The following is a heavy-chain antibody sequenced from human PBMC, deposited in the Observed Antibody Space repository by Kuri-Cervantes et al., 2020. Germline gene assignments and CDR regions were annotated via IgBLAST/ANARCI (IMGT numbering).Heavy chain of an antibody. CDR2: INHSGST. V-gene: IGHV4-34*01. D-gene: IGHD6-13*01. CDR3: ARGVTTGYSSSWYQAHYYYYMDV. Sequence: SETLSLTCAVYGGSSSGYYWSWIRQPPGKGLEWIGEINHSGSTNYNPSLKSRVTISVDTSKNQFSLKLSSVTAADTAVYYCARGVTTGYSSSWYQAHYYYYMDVWGKGTTVTVSS. J-gene: IGHJ6*03. CDR1: GGSSSGYY.